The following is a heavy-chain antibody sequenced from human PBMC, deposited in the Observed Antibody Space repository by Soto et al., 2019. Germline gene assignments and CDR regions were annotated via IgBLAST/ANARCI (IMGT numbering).Heavy chain of an antibody. CDR1: GYTFTSYG. CDR2: IIPILGIA. V-gene: IGHV1-69*04. D-gene: IGHD3-22*01. Sequence: GTSVKVSCKASGYTFTSYGSSWVRQAPGQGLEWMGRIIPILGIANYAQKFQGRVTITADKSTSTAYMELSSLRSEDTAVYYCARDAYYYDSSGYYSHWGQGTLVTVSS. CDR3: ARDAYYYDSSGYYSH. J-gene: IGHJ4*02.